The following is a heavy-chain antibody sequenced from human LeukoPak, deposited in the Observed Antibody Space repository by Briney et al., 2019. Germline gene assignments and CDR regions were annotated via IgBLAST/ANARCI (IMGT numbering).Heavy chain of an antibody. Sequence: ASVKVSCKASGYTFTSYYMHWVRQAPGQGLEWMGIINTSGGSTSYAQKFQGRVTMTRDTSTSTVYMELSSLRSEDTAVYYCARATEMATPFDXXXQGXLXTVSS. V-gene: IGHV1-46*01. CDR2: INTSGGST. D-gene: IGHD5-24*01. CDR1: GYTFTSYY. CDR3: ARATEMATPFDX. J-gene: IGHJ4*02.